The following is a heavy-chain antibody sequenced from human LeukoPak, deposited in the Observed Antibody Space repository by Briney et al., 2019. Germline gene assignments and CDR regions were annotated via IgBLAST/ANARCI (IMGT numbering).Heavy chain of an antibody. CDR3: ARRQGWYQGAPFDY. J-gene: IGHJ4*02. D-gene: IGHD6-19*01. V-gene: IGHV4-4*07. CDR1: GGSISSYY. Sequence: SETLSLTCTVSGGSISSYYWSWIRQPAGKGLEWIGRIYTSGSTNYNPSLKSRVTISVDTSKNQSSLKLSSVTAADTAVYYCARRQGWYQGAPFDYWGQGTLVTVSS. CDR2: IYTSGST.